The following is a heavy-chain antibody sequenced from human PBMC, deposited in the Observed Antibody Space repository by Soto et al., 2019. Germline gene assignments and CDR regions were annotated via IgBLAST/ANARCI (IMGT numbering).Heavy chain of an antibody. J-gene: IGHJ6*02. V-gene: IGHV3-30-3*01. D-gene: IGHD6-13*01. CDR2: ISYDGSNK. CDR1: GFTFSSYA. CDR3: ARDLLGYSIPPYYYYYGMDV. Sequence: GGSLRLSCAASGFTFSSYAMHWVRQAPGKGLEWVAVISYDGSNKYYADSVKGRFTISRDNSKNTLYLQMNSLRAEDTAVYHCARDLLGYSIPPYYYYYGMDVWGQGTTVTVSS.